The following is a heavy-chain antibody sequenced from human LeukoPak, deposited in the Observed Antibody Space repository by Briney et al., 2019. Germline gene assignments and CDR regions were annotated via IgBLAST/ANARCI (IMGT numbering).Heavy chain of an antibody. CDR3: ARDGYCSSTSCYNDV. D-gene: IGHD2-2*02. Sequence: SETLSLTCIVSGGSISSYYWSWIRQPPGKGLEWIGYIYYSGSTNYNPSLKSRVTISVDTSKNQFSLKLSSVTAADTAVYYCARDGYCSSTSCYNDVWGQGTLVTVSS. CDR1: GGSISSYY. CDR2: IYYSGST. J-gene: IGHJ4*02. V-gene: IGHV4-59*12.